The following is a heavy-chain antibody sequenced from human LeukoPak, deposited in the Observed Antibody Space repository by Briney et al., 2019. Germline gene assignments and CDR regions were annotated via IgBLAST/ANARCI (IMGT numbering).Heavy chain of an antibody. CDR3: AKDRGSSWFYFDD. CDR2: ISYDGSDK. Sequence: PGRSLRLSCAAFGFTLSNFGMHWVRQAPGKGLEWVAVISYDGSDKYYTDSVKGRFTISRDNSKNTLYLQMNSLRSEDTAVYYCAKDRGSSWFYFDDWGQGTLVTVSS. V-gene: IGHV3-30*18. J-gene: IGHJ4*02. D-gene: IGHD6-13*01. CDR1: GFTLSNFG.